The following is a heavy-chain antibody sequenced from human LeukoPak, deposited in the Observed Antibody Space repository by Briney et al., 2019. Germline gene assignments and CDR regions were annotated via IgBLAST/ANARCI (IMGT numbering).Heavy chain of an antibody. V-gene: IGHV1-18*01. D-gene: IGHD5-18*01. CDR1: GYTFTSYG. CDR3: ARDQGGYSQYASPEFSNNMDV. J-gene: IGHJ6*03. Sequence: ASVKVSCKASGYTFTSYGISWVRQAPGQGLEWMGWISAYNGNTNYAQKLQGRVTMTTDTSTSTAHMELRSLRSDDTAVYYCARDQGGYSQYASPEFSNNMDVWGKGTTVTVS. CDR2: ISAYNGNT.